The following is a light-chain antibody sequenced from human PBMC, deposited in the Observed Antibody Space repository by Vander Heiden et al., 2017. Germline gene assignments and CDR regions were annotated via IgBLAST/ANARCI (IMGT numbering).Light chain of an antibody. J-gene: IGLJ1*01. CDR2: EVT. CDR1: SSDVGGYNY. V-gene: IGLV2-8*01. CDR3: SSYVGSNNFV. Sequence: QSALTQPPSASGSPGHSVTISCTGTSSDVGGYNYVSWYQQHPGKAPKLMIYEVTKRPSGVPDRFSGSKSANTASLTVSGLQAEDEADYYCSSYVGSNNFVFATGTKVTVL.